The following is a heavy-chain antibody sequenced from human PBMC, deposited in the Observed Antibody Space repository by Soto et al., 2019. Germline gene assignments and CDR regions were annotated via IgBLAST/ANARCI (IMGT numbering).Heavy chain of an antibody. CDR1: GFTFSSYA. J-gene: IGHJ3*02. D-gene: IGHD2-15*01. Sequence: GGSLRLSCAASGFTFSSYAMSWVRQAPGKGLEWVSAISGSGGSTYYADSVKDRFTISRDNSKNTLYLQMNSLRAEDTAVYYCAKSLYCSGGSCYGGAFDIWGQGTMVTVSS. CDR2: ISGSGGST. V-gene: IGHV3-23*01. CDR3: AKSLYCSGGSCYGGAFDI.